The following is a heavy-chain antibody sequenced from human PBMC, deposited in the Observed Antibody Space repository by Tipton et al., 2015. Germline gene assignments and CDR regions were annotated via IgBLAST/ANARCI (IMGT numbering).Heavy chain of an antibody. CDR3: TRGRYGAYDI. J-gene: IGHJ3*02. D-gene: IGHD3-9*01. CDR1: GGSISSDNRY. Sequence: TLSLTCTVSGGSISSDNRYWGWIRQPPGKGLEWIGNIYYSGSTYYKTSLKSRVTISVDPSKNQFSLKLSSVTAADTAVYYCTRGRYGAYDIWGQGTMVTVSS. CDR2: IYYSGST. V-gene: IGHV4-39*01.